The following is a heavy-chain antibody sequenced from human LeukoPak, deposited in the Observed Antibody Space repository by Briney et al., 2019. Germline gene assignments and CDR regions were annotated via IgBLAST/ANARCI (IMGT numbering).Heavy chain of an antibody. CDR1: GGSVSSVIYY. V-gene: IGHV4-61*01. Sequence: PSETLSLTCSVSGGSVSSVIYYWSWIRQPPGKGPEWVGYIYYTGSTNNPSLKSRVTMSVDTSKNQFSLKLSSVTAADTAVYYCARGKRRFDYWGQGTLVTVSS. CDR2: IYYTGST. CDR3: ARGKRRFDY. J-gene: IGHJ4*02.